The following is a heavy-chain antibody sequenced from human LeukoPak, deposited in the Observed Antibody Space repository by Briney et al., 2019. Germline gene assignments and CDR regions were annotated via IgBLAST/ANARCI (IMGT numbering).Heavy chain of an antibody. CDR2: IFPGDSDT. Sequence: GESLHISCKGSGYSFTSYWIGWVRQKPGKGLEWIGIIFPGDSDTRYSPSFQGQVTISADKSISTAYLQWSSLKASDTAMYYCARRLTYDSRAYYCLDYWGQGTLVTVSS. CDR1: GYSFTSYW. D-gene: IGHD3-22*01. CDR3: ARRLTYDSRAYYCLDY. J-gene: IGHJ4*02. V-gene: IGHV5-51*01.